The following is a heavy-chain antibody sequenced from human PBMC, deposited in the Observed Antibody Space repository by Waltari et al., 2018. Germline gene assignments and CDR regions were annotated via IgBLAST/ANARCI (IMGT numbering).Heavy chain of an antibody. CDR3: ARSDYGDYVADFDY. CDR2: IYYSGST. J-gene: IGHJ4*02. D-gene: IGHD4-17*01. Sequence: QVQLQESCPGLVKPSETLSLTCTVPGGSISSYYCIWTRQPPGKGLEWIGYIYYSGSTNYNPSLKSRVTISVDTSKNQFSLKLSSVTAADTAVYYCARSDYGDYVADFDYWGQGTLVTVSS. CDR1: GGSISSYY. V-gene: IGHV4-59*01.